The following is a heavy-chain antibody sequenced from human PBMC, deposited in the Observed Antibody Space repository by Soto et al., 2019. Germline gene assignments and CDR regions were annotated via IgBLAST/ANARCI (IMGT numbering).Heavy chain of an antibody. Sequence: GGSLRLSCAASGFTFSSYSMNWVRQAPGKGLEWVSYISSSSTIYYADSVKGRFTISRDNAKNSLYLQMNSLRDEDTAVYYCASLIAARNWFDPWGQGTLVTVSS. V-gene: IGHV3-48*02. J-gene: IGHJ5*02. CDR2: ISSSSTI. CDR3: ASLIAARNWFDP. CDR1: GFTFSSYS. D-gene: IGHD6-6*01.